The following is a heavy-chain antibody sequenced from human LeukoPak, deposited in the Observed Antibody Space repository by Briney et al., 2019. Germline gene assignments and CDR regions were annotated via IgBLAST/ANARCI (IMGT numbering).Heavy chain of an antibody. J-gene: IGHJ4*02. V-gene: IGHV1-18*01. CDR1: GYTFTSYG. D-gene: IGHD1-26*01. CDR3: ARVVGGSYYSANCFDY. Sequence: ASVKASCKPSGYTFTSYGISWVRQAPGQGLEWMGWISAYNGNTNYAQKLQGRVTMTTDTSTSTAYMELRSLRSDDTAVHYCARVVGGSYYSANCFDYWGQGTLVTVSS. CDR2: ISAYNGNT.